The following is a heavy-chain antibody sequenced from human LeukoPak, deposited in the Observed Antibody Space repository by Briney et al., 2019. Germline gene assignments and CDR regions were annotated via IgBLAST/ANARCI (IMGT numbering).Heavy chain of an antibody. CDR2: ISSGSRYI. V-gene: IGHV3-21*01. D-gene: IGHD2-15*01. CDR3: AKCSGGNCYHSDDH. J-gene: IGHJ5*02. Sequence: AGGSLRLSCAASGFTFSAYSMNWVRQAPGKGLEWVSSISSGSRYIYYADSVKGRFTISRDNAKDSLYLQMNSLRAEDTAVYYCAKCSGGNCYHSDDHWGQGTLVTVSP. CDR1: GFTFSAYS.